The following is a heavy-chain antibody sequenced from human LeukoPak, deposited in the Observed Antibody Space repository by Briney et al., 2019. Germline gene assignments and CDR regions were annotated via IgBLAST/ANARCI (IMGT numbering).Heavy chain of an antibody. Sequence: GGSLRLSCAASGFTFSDYYMSWIRQAPGKGLEWVSYISSSGSTIYYADSVKGRFTISRDNAKNSLYLQMNSLRAEDTAVYYCARDMVATKHYYYYYMDVWGKGTTVTISS. D-gene: IGHD5-12*01. V-gene: IGHV3-11*01. CDR1: GFTFSDYY. CDR2: ISSSGSTI. J-gene: IGHJ6*03. CDR3: ARDMVATKHYYYYYMDV.